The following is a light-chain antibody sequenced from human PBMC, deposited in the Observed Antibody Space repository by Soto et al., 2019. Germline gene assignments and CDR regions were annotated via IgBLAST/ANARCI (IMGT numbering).Light chain of an antibody. CDR2: EVS. V-gene: IGLV2-8*01. J-gene: IGLJ2*01. Sequence: QSAPTQPPSASVSPGQSVTISCTGSSSDVGGYNYVSWYQQHPGKAPKLMIYEVSKRPSGVPDRLSGSNSGNTASLTVSGLQDEDEADYYCSSYGGSNTVVFGGGTKVTVL. CDR1: SSDVGGYNY. CDR3: SSYGGSNTVV.